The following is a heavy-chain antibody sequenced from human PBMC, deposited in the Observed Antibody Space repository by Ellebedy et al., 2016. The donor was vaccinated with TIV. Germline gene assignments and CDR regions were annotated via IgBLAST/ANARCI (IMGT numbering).Heavy chain of an antibody. V-gene: IGHV1-18*01. D-gene: IGHD1-26*01. J-gene: IGHJ4*02. CDR2: IRPYNGDT. CDR3: AREPPGATSGFDY. Sequence: ASVKVSCKASGYTFTSAGIAWVRQAPGQGLEWMGWIRPYNGDTNSAQKFQGRITMTTDTPASTAYMEVTSLRSEDTAMYYCAREPPGATSGFDYWGQGTLVTVSS. CDR1: GYTFTSAG.